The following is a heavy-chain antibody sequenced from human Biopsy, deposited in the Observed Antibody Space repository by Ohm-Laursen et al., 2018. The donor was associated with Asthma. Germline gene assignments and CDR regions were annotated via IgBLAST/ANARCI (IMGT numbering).Heavy chain of an antibody. CDR3: ARTYYDFLTGQVNDAFAM. V-gene: IGHV1-3*01. Sequence: ASVKVSCQASGYTFINYAIHWVRQAPGQRIEWMGWINAGNGNTKNSQKFQGRVTISRDTSASTAYMDLSSLRSEDTAVYYCARTYYDFLTGQVNDAFAMWGQGTMVTVSS. D-gene: IGHD3-9*01. CDR2: INAGNGNT. J-gene: IGHJ3*02. CDR1: GYTFINYA.